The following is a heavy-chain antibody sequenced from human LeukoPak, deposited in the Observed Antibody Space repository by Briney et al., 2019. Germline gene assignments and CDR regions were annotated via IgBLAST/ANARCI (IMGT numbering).Heavy chain of an antibody. Sequence: GGSLRLSCAASGFTFSSYWMSWVRQAPGKGLEWVANIKQDGSEKYYVDSVKGRFTISRGNAKNSLYLQMNSLRAEDTAVYYCARDWGSSGYYYYYYYMDVWGKGTTVTVSS. CDR3: ARDWGSSGYYYYYYYMDV. J-gene: IGHJ6*03. V-gene: IGHV3-7*01. CDR2: IKQDGSEK. CDR1: GFTFSSYW. D-gene: IGHD3-22*01.